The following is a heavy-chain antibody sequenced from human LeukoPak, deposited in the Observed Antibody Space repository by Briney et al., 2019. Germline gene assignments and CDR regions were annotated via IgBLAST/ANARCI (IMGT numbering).Heavy chain of an antibody. V-gene: IGHV3-48*01. D-gene: IGHD3-22*01. CDR2: ISSSSSTI. CDR3: AREGYYDSSEIDY. CDR1: GFTFSSYS. Sequence: GGSLRLSCAASGFTFSSYSMNWVRQAPGKGLEWVSYISSSSSTIYYADSVKGRFTISRDNAKNSLYLQMNSLRAEDTAVYYCAREGYYDSSEIDYWGQGTLVTVSS. J-gene: IGHJ4*02.